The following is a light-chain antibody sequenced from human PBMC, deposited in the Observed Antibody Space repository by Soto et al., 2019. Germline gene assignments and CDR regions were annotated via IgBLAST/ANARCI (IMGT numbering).Light chain of an antibody. CDR1: QSLLFSTNTKNY. CDR2: WAS. J-gene: IGKJ4*01. V-gene: IGKV4-1*01. CDR3: QQYFATPLT. Sequence: DIVMTQSPDSLAVSPGERATFNCKSSQSLLFSTNTKNYLAWYQQKFGQPPKLLIYWASARDSGVPDRFSASGSETNFTLTISSLQAEDVAVYYCQQYFATPLTFGGGTRVEI.